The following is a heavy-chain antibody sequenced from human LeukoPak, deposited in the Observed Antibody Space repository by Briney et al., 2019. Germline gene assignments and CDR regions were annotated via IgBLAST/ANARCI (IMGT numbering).Heavy chain of an antibody. CDR2: IYYSGST. D-gene: IGHD3-10*01. CDR1: GGSISSSSYY. V-gene: IGHV4-39*01. J-gene: IGHJ4*02. CDR3: ARLYYGSRD. Sequence: SETLPLTCTVSGGSISSSSYYWGWICQPPGKGLEWIGSIYYSGSTYYNPSLKSRVTISVDTSKNQFSLKLSSVTAADTAVYYCARLYYGSRDWGQGTLVTVSS.